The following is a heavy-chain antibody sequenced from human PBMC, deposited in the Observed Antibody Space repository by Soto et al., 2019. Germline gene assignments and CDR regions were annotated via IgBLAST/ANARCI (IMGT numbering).Heavy chain of an antibody. D-gene: IGHD2-15*01. CDR2: IYPSDSDT. V-gene: IGHV5-51*01. CDR3: ARFLYCSGGSCQYYFDY. J-gene: IGHJ4*02. Sequence: GESLKISCKGSGYSFTSYWIGWVRQMPGKGLEWMGIIYPSDSDTRYSPSFQGQVTISADKSISTAYLQWSSLKASDTAMYYCARFLYCSGGSCQYYFDYWGQGTLVTVYS. CDR1: GYSFTSYW.